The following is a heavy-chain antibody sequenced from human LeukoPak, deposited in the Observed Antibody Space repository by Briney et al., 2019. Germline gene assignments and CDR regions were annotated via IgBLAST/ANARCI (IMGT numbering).Heavy chain of an antibody. CDR1: GFTFSSYW. Sequence: GGSLRLSCAASGFTFSSYWMSWVRQAPGKGLEWVANIKQDGSEKYYVDSVKGRFTIYRDNAKNSLYLQMNSLRAEDTAVYYCARDGEDYYGSGSYYLHGYWGQGTLVTVSS. D-gene: IGHD3-10*01. CDR2: IKQDGSEK. V-gene: IGHV3-7*03. J-gene: IGHJ4*02. CDR3: ARDGEDYYGSGSYYLHGY.